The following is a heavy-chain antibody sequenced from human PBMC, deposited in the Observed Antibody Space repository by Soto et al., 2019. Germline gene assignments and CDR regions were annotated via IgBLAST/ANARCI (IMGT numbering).Heavy chain of an antibody. CDR3: AREDYGDYAAFDY. Sequence: QVQLVESGGGVVQPGRSLRLSCAASGFTFSSYAMHWVRQAPGKGLEWVAVISYDGSNKYYAESVKGRFTISRDNSKNTLYLQMNSLRAEDTAVYYCAREDYGDYAAFDYWGQGTLVTVSS. D-gene: IGHD4-17*01. CDR1: GFTFSSYA. J-gene: IGHJ4*02. V-gene: IGHV3-30-3*01. CDR2: ISYDGSNK.